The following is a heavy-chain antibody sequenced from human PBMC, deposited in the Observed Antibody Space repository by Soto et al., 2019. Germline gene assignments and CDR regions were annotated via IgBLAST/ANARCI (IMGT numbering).Heavy chain of an antibody. CDR3: ARDLLRFPTDFWLARGYYYYYMDV. D-gene: IGHD3-3*01. CDR1: GYTFTSYY. CDR2: INPSGGST. J-gene: IGHJ6*03. V-gene: IGHV1-46*03. Sequence: GASVKVSCKASGYTFTSYYMHWVRQAPGQGLEWMGIINPSGGSTSYAQKFQGRVTMTRDTSTSTVYMELSSLRSEDTAVYYCARDLLRFPTDFWLARGYYYYYMDVWGKGTTVTVSS.